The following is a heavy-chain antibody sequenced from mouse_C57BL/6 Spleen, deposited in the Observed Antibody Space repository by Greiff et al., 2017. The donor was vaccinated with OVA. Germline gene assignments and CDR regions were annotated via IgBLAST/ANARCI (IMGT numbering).Heavy chain of an antibody. J-gene: IGHJ1*03. CDR1: GFTFSDFY. CDR2: SRKKAHDYKT. Sequence: EVKLVESGGGLVQSGRSLRLSCATSGFTFSDFYMDWVRQAPGKGLAWIAASRKKAHDYKTEYSASVQGRFLVARDTSQSILYLQMNALRAEDTASYCCARDAMMRGYFDGWGTGTTVTVSS. V-gene: IGHV7-1*01. D-gene: IGHD2-3*01. CDR3: ARDAMMRGYFDG.